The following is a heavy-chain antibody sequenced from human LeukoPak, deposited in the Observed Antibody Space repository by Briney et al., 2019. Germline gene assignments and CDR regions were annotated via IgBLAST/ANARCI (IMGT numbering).Heavy chain of an antibody. CDR3: AVRPGLADQYYYYMDV. Sequence: GGSLRLSCAASGFTFSSYSMNWVRQAPGKGLEWVSSISSSSSYIYYADSVKGRFTISRDTAKNSLYLQMNSLRAEDTAVYYCAVRPGLADQYYYYMDVWGKGTTVTVSS. CDR1: GFTFSSYS. J-gene: IGHJ6*03. V-gene: IGHV3-21*01. CDR2: ISSSSSYI. D-gene: IGHD6-13*01.